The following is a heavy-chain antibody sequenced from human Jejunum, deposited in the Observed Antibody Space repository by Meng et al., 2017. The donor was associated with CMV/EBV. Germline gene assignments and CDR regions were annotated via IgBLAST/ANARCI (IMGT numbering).Heavy chain of an antibody. J-gene: IGHJ4*02. Sequence: SGGSFSSSVINWVRQAPGQGPEWMGEITPVFGTTSYAPKFQGKVTITADESTSTVFMELSSLRSEDTAVYYCARVNDGRVRYYFAYWGQGTLVTVSS. CDR1: GGSFSSSV. V-gene: IGHV1-69*01. CDR2: ITPVFGTT. D-gene: IGHD3-22*01. CDR3: ARVNDGRVRYYFAY.